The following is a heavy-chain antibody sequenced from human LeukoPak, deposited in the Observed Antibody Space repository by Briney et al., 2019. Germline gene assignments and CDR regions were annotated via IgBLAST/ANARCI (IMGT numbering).Heavy chain of an antibody. Sequence: LETLCLTCTVSGASISDYDWDWIRQPAGKGLEWIGRINTSGNTNYNPCPTSRVTMSVDTSKNQFSLKVYSVTAADTAGYYCAAVATRYYYTIDVWGQGTTVTVSS. V-gene: IGHV4-4*07. CDR1: GASISDYD. CDR3: AAVATRYYYTIDV. J-gene: IGHJ6*02. CDR2: INTSGNT. D-gene: IGHD2-21*01.